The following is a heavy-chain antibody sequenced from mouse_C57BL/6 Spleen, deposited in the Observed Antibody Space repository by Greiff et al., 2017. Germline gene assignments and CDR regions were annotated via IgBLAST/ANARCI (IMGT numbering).Heavy chain of an antibody. Sequence: QVQLQQSGAELARPGASVKLSCKASGYTFTSYGISWVKQRPGQGLEWIGGIYPRSGNTYYNEKFKGKATLTADKSSSTAYMELRSLTSEDSAVYFCARYGYEYYYAMDYWGQGTSVTVSS. CDR3: ARYGYEYYYAMDY. J-gene: IGHJ4*01. V-gene: IGHV1-81*01. D-gene: IGHD2-2*01. CDR1: GYTFTSYG. CDR2: IYPRSGNT.